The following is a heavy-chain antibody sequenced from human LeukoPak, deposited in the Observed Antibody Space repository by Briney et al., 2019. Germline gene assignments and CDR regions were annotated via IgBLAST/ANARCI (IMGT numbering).Heavy chain of an antibody. CDR3: ARSRIGYVIDAFDI. V-gene: IGHV3-30-3*01. D-gene: IGHD5-12*01. J-gene: IGHJ3*02. CDR1: GFTFSSYA. CDR2: ISYDGSNK. Sequence: GGSLRLSCAASGFTFSSYAMHWVRQAPGKGLEWVAAISYDGSNKNYADSVKGRFTISRDNSKNTLYLQMNSLRAVDTAVYYCARSRIGYVIDAFDIWGQGTMVTVSS.